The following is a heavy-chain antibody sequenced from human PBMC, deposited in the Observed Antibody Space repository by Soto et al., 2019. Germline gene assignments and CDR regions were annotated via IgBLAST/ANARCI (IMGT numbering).Heavy chain of an antibody. CDR1: GFTFSNHA. CDR3: AKGKANTMFGVDTLFAY. V-gene: IGHV3-23*01. Sequence: EVQLLESGGDFVQPGGSLRLSCAASGFTFSNHAMSWVRQAPGKGLEWVSLISGNGGTTNYADSVRGRFTISRDNSRKTVHLQMNSLRAEDTAVYYCAKGKANTMFGVDTLFAYWGQGNLVTVSS. J-gene: IGHJ4*02. CDR2: ISGNGGTT. D-gene: IGHD3-3*01.